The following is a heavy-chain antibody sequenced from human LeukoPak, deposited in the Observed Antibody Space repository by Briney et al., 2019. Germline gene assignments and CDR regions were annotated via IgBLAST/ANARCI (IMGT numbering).Heavy chain of an antibody. V-gene: IGHV3-30*03. Sequence: PGGSLRLSCAASGFTFSSYGMHWVRQAPGKGLEWVAVISYDGSNKYYADSVKGRFTISRDNSKNTLYLQMNSLRVEDTAVYYCARDGDYGDTYYFDYWGQGTLVTVSS. CDR3: ARDGDYGDTYYFDY. J-gene: IGHJ4*02. CDR2: ISYDGSNK. D-gene: IGHD4-17*01. CDR1: GFTFSSYG.